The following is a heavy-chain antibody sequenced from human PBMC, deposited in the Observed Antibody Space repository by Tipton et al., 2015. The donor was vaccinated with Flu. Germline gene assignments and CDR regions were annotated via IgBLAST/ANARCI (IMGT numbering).Heavy chain of an antibody. V-gene: IGHV3-33*01. Sequence: SGFTFSSYGMHWVRLAPGKGLEWVAVIWYDGSNKYYADSVKGRFTISRDNSKNTLYLQMNSLRAEDTAVYYCARERATTQARGGNYYFDYWGQGTLVTVSS. D-gene: IGHD1-26*01. CDR2: IWYDGSNK. J-gene: IGHJ4*02. CDR1: GFTFSSYG. CDR3: ARERATTQARGGNYYFDY.